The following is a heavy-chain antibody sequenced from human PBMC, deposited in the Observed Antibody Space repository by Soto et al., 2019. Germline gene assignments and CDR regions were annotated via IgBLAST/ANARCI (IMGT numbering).Heavy chain of an antibody. Sequence: QVQLVQSGSEVKKPGSSVKVSCKASGGTFSDFTLSWLRQAPGRGLEWMGGIIPMIGATNNAQKLKGRLTITADNSTGTVYMALNSLRSDATAVYYCAIYWSTRTLYSAFDIWGPGTEVSVSP. CDR2: IIPMIGAT. D-gene: IGHD2-2*01. V-gene: IGHV1-69*06. CDR3: AIYWSTRTLYSAFDI. CDR1: GGTFSDFT. J-gene: IGHJ3*02.